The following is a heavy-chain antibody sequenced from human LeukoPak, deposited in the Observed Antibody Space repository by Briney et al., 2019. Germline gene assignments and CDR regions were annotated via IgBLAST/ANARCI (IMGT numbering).Heavy chain of an antibody. V-gene: IGHV3-7*03. Sequence: GGSLRLSCEASGFTFSSYWMSWVRQAPGKGLEWVANIKTDGSEKYYVDSVKGRFTISRDSAKNSLYLQMSNLRAEDTTVYFCARGGGLDVWGQGATVTVSS. D-gene: IGHD3-16*01. CDR3: ARGGGLDV. J-gene: IGHJ6*02. CDR1: GFTFSSYW. CDR2: IKTDGSEK.